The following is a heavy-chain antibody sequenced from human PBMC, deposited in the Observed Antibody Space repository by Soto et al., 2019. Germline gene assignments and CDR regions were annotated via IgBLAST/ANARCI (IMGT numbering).Heavy chain of an antibody. CDR2: VRNKVNGYTT. CDR1: GFTFSDYI. D-gene: IGHD3-22*01. V-gene: IGHV3-72*01. Sequence: EVQVVESGGGLVQPGGSLRLSCAASGFTFSDYIMDWVRQAPVQGLEWVGRVRNKVNGYTTEYAAAVKGRFTISRDDSTDSLYLHMNSLRTEDTAVYYCAKTPQSGYNCHVWGQGTTVTVSS. J-gene: IGHJ6*02. CDR3: AKTPQSGYNCHV.